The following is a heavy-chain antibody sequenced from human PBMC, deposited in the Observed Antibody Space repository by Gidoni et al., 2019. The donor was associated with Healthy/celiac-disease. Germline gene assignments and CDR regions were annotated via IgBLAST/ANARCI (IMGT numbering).Heavy chain of an antibody. V-gene: IGHV3-23*01. D-gene: IGHD3-16*01. CDR2: MSGSGGST. CDR1: GFTFSSSA. Sequence: EVQLLESGGGLVQPGGYLRLSCAASGFTFSSSAMSWVRQAPGKGLEWVSAMSGSGGSTYYADSVKGRFTIPRDNSKNTLYLQMNSLRAEDTAVYYCAKDLLGGRRDQNWFDPWGQGTLVTVSS. J-gene: IGHJ5*02. CDR3: AKDLLGGRRDQNWFDP.